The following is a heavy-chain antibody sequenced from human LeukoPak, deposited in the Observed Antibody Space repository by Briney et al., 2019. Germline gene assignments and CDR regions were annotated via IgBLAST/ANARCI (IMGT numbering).Heavy chain of an antibody. CDR2: IYYSGST. D-gene: IGHD6-6*01. Sequence: PSETLSLTCTVSGGSISSSTYYWGWIRQPPGKGLEWIGSIYYSGSTYYNPSLKSRVTISVDTSKNHFSLNLSSVTAADTDVYYCARQSRGSSSSRDYFDYWGQGTLVTVSS. CDR1: GGSISSSTYY. V-gene: IGHV4-39*01. J-gene: IGHJ4*02. CDR3: ARQSRGSSSSRDYFDY.